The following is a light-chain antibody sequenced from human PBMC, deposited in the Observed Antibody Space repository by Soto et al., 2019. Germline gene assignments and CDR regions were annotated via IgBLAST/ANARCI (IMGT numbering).Light chain of an antibody. CDR1: QSVSSN. V-gene: IGKV3-15*01. CDR2: GAS. CDR3: QQYYNWPRT. Sequence: EIVMTQSPATLSVFPGERATLSCRASQSVSSNLAWYQHKPGQAPRLLTYGASTRATGIPARFSGSGSGTEFTLTISSLQPEDFAVYYCQQYYNWPRTFGQGTKVDI. J-gene: IGKJ1*01.